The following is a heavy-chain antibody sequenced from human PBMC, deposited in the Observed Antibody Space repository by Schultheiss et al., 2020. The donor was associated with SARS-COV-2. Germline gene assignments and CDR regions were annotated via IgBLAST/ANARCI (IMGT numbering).Heavy chain of an antibody. CDR2: IDPSDSYT. D-gene: IGHD2-15*01. J-gene: IGHJ6*02. CDR1: GYSFTSYW. CDR3: ASAATDANYYYGMDV. V-gene: IGHV5-10-1*01. Sequence: GGSLRLSCKGSGYSFTSYWISWVRQMPGKGLEWMGRIDPSDSYTNYSPSFQGHVTISADKSISTAYLQWSSLKASDTAMYYCASAATDANYYYGMDVWGQGTTVTVSS.